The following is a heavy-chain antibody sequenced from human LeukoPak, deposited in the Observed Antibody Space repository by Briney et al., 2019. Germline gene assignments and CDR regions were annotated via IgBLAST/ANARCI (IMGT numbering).Heavy chain of an antibody. D-gene: IGHD3-16*02. Sequence: SETLSLTCTVSGGSISSGSYYWGWIRQPPGRGLEWIGTIYHSGSTYYNPSLKSRVTISVDTSKNQFSLKLSSVTAADTAVYYCARYDVWGTYRAFDYWGQGTLVTVFS. CDR2: IYHSGST. CDR1: GGSISSGSYY. V-gene: IGHV4-39*07. J-gene: IGHJ4*02. CDR3: ARYDVWGTYRAFDY.